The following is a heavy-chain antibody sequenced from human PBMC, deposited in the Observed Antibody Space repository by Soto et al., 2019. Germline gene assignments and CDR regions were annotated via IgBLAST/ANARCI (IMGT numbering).Heavy chain of an antibody. V-gene: IGHV3-15*01. CDR3: ARGHRSSGKIFDS. CDR2: IKSKSAGGTT. J-gene: IGHJ4*02. Sequence: EVQLVESGGGLVKPGGSVGLSCAASGFTFSNAWMSWVRQAPGKGLEWVGRIKSKSAGGTTEYDAPVKDRFTISRDDSKNTLYLQMNSLKIEDTAVYYCARGHRSSGKIFDSWGQGTLVTVSS. CDR1: GFTFSNAW. D-gene: IGHD3-22*01.